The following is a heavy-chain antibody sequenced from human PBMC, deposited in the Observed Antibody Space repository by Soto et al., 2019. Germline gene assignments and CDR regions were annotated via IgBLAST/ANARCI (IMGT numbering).Heavy chain of an antibody. J-gene: IGHJ4*02. CDR2: IYYSGST. CDR3: ARVRREFDTSGPVDY. V-gene: IGHV4-4*02. D-gene: IGHD3-10*01. Sequence: SETLSLTCAVSGGSISSSNWWSWVRQPPGKGLEWIGYIYYSGSTNYNPSLKSRVTISVDTSKNQFSLKLSSVTAADTAVYYCARVRREFDTSGPVDYWGQGTLVTVSS. CDR1: GGSISSSNW.